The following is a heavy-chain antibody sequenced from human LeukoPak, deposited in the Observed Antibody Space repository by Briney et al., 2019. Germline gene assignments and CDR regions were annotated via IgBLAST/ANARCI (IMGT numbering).Heavy chain of an antibody. CDR1: GFTFSTYA. Sequence: PGGSLRLSCAASGFTFSTYAMTWVRQAPGKGLEWVSGINSNGDELYYADSVRGRFTISRDNSNNALYLQMDSLRTEDTAVYYCANWIGSSSRDYWGQGTLVTVSS. CDR3: ANWIGSSSRDY. CDR2: INSNGDEL. V-gene: IGHV3-23*01. J-gene: IGHJ4*02. D-gene: IGHD6-6*01.